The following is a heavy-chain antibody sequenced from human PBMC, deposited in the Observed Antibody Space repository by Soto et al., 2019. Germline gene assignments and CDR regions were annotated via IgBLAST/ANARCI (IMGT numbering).Heavy chain of an antibody. J-gene: IGHJ5*02. CDR2: IIPIFGTA. D-gene: IGHD6-6*01. Sequence: QVQLVQSGAEVKKPGSSVKVSCKASGGTFSSYAISWVRHAPGQGLEWMGGIIPIFGTAHYAQKFQGRVTITADESTSTAYMERSSLRSEDTAVYYGARAGIAARENWFDPWGQGTLVTVSS. V-gene: IGHV1-69*01. CDR1: GGTFSSYA. CDR3: ARAGIAARENWFDP.